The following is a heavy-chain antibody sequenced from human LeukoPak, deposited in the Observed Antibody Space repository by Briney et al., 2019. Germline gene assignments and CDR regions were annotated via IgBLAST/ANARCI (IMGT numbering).Heavy chain of an antibody. Sequence: SETLSLTCAVYGRSFSGYYWTWIRQTPGKGLEWIGEINHSGSTNYNPSLKSRVTISVDTSKNQFSLKLSSVTAADTAVYYCARGRGSSWYFGWFDPWGQGTLVTVSS. D-gene: IGHD6-13*01. CDR1: GRSFSGYY. J-gene: IGHJ5*02. V-gene: IGHV4-34*01. CDR3: ARGRGSSWYFGWFDP. CDR2: INHSGST.